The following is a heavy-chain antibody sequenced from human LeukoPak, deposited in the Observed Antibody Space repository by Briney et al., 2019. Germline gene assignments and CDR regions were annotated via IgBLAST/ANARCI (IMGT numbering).Heavy chain of an antibody. D-gene: IGHD2-21*02. V-gene: IGHV4-39*07. CDR1: GGSISSSSYY. Sequence: SETLSLTCTVSGGSISSSSYYWGWIRQPPGKGLEWIGSIYYSGSTYYNPSLKSRVTISVDTSKNQFSLKLSSVTAADTAVYYCARGPPPAYCGGDCYSDYWGQGTLVTVSS. CDR3: ARGPPPAYCGGDCYSDY. J-gene: IGHJ4*02. CDR2: IYYSGST.